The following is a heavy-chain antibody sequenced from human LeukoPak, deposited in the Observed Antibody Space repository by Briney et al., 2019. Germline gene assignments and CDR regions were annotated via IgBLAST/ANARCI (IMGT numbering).Heavy chain of an antibody. V-gene: IGHV3-74*01. D-gene: IGHD1-14*01. Sequence: GGSLRLSCVASGFTFRNYWMHSVRPAPGEGLVWVSRISENGRNTYYADSVKGRFTISRDNAKNTLYLQMNGLVAEDTAVYYCARDPFITGDYWGQGTLVTVSS. J-gene: IGHJ4*02. CDR2: ISENGRNT. CDR3: ARDPFITGDY. CDR1: GFTFRNYW.